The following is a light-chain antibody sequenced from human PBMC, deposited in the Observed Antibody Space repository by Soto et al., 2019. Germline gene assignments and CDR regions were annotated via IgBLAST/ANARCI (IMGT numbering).Light chain of an antibody. Sequence: QSALTQPPSASGSPGQSVTISCTGTSSNIGSYNYVSWYRQYPGKAPKVMIYEVNKRPSGVPDRFSGSKSGNTAFLTVSGLQAEDEADYYCCSNAGGSKVFGGGTKVTVL. V-gene: IGLV2-8*01. CDR2: EVN. J-gene: IGLJ2*01. CDR1: SSNIGSYNY. CDR3: CSNAGGSKV.